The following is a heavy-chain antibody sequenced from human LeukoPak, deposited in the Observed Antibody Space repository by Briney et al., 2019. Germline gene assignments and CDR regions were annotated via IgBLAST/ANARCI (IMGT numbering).Heavy chain of an antibody. J-gene: IGHJ4*02. Sequence: GGSLRLSCAASGFTFSSYSMNWVRQAPGKGLEWVSYISSSSSTIYYADSVKGRFTISRDNAKNSLYLQMNSLRAEDTAVYYCASTREEGLVGYFDYWGQGTLVTVSS. CDR3: ASTREEGLVGYFDY. V-gene: IGHV3-48*04. CDR1: GFTFSSYS. D-gene: IGHD1-26*01. CDR2: ISSSSSTI.